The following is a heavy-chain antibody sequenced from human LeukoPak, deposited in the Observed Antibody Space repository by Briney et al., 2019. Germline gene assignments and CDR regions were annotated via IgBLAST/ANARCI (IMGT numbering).Heavy chain of an antibody. J-gene: IGHJ5*02. D-gene: IGHD1-7*01. CDR1: GGTFSSYA. Sequence: ASVKVSCKASGGTFSSYAISWVRQAPGQGLEWMGGIIPIFGTANYAQKFQGRVTITTDESASTAYMELSSLRSEDTAVYYCARDRLELGWFDPWGQGTLVTVSS. CDR2: IIPIFGTA. V-gene: IGHV1-69*05. CDR3: ARDRLELGWFDP.